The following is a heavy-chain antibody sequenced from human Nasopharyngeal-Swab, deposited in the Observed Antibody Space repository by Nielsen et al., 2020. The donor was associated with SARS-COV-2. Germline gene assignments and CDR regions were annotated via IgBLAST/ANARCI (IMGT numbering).Heavy chain of an antibody. V-gene: IGHV4-31*02. D-gene: IGHD3-22*01. CDR3: ARGAIDYYDSSGYGD. Sequence: PGKGLEWIGYIYYSGSTYYNPSLKSRVTISVDTPKNQFSLKLSSVTAADTAVYYCARGAIDYYDSSGYGDWGQGTLVTVSS. J-gene: IGHJ4*02. CDR2: IYYSGST.